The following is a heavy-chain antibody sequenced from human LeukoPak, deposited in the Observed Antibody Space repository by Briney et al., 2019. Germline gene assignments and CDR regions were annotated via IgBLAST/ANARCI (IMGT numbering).Heavy chain of an antibody. CDR1: GFTFSSYA. CDR2: ISGGGDST. CDR3: LACYRSIPCY. J-gene: IGHJ4*02. V-gene: IGHV3-23*01. D-gene: IGHD2-2*01. Sequence: QPGGSLRLSCAASGFTFSSYAMSWVRQAPGKGLEWVSAISGGGDSTYYADSVKGRFTISRDNSKNTLYLQMNSLRADDTAGYYCLACYRSIPCYWGQGTLVTVSS.